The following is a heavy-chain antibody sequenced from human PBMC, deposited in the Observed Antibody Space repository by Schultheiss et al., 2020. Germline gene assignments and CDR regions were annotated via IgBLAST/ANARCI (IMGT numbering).Heavy chain of an antibody. V-gene: IGHV3-11*01. CDR3: ARGWEPNYYYGMDV. Sequence: GESLKISCAAPGFTFSDYYMSWIRQAPGKGLEWVSYISSSGSTIYYADSVKGRFTISRDNAKNSLYLQMNSLRAEDTAVYYCARGWEPNYYYGMDVWGRGTTVTVSS. CDR2: ISSSGSTI. CDR1: GFTFSDYY. D-gene: IGHD1-26*01. J-gene: IGHJ6*02.